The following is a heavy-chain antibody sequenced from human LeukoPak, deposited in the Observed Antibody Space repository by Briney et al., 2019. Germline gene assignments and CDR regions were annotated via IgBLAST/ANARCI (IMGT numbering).Heavy chain of an antibody. V-gene: IGHV1-46*01. Sequence: GASVKVSCKASGYTFTTYYMHWVRQAPGQGLEWMGIINPSGGSTSYAQKFQGRVTMTRDTSTSTVYMKLSSLRSEDTAVYYCAREGVDSYGCVYWGQGTLVTVSS. CDR1: GYTFTTYY. D-gene: IGHD5-18*01. CDR3: AREGVDSYGCVY. J-gene: IGHJ4*02. CDR2: INPSGGST.